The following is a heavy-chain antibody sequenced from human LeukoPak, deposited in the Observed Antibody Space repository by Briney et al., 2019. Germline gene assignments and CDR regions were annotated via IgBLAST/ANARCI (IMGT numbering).Heavy chain of an antibody. Sequence: GGSLRLSCAASGFTFSSYGMHWVRQAPGKGLEWVAVIWYDGSNKYYADSVKGRFTISRDNSKSTLYLQMNSLRAEDTAVYYCAKDLEETTVINYFDYWGQGTLVTVSS. CDR3: AKDLEETTVINYFDY. J-gene: IGHJ4*02. CDR1: GFTFSSYG. V-gene: IGHV3-33*06. D-gene: IGHD4-23*01. CDR2: IWYDGSNK.